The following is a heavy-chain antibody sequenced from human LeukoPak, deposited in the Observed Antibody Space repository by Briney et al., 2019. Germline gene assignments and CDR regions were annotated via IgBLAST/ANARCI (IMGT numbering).Heavy chain of an antibody. CDR1: GGSISSYY. D-gene: IGHD3-10*01. Sequence: SETLSLTCTVSGGSISSYYWSWIRQPPGKGLEWIGEINHSGSTNYNPSLKSRVTISVDTSKNQFSLKLSSVTAADTAVYYCARGRVLLWFGELPTGSYNWFDPWGQGTLVTVSS. CDR2: INHSGST. J-gene: IGHJ5*02. CDR3: ARGRVLLWFGELPTGSYNWFDP. V-gene: IGHV4-34*01.